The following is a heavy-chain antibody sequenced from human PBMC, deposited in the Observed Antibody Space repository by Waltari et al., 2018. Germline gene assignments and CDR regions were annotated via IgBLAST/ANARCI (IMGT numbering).Heavy chain of an antibody. V-gene: IGHV3-30*12. CDR2: ISCDGSK. D-gene: IGHD2-2*01. CDR1: GSTFSRHI. J-gene: IGHJ4*02. CDR3: AREGGTSGYSGYFDD. Sequence: DLVESGGGVVQPGRSLRLSCTAHGSTFSRHIIHWVRPAPGKGLEWVAAISCDGSKYYGASVKGRFTITGDNSHLTVSLQMNSLRPEDTALYYCAREGGTSGYSGYFDDWGQGTLVTVSS.